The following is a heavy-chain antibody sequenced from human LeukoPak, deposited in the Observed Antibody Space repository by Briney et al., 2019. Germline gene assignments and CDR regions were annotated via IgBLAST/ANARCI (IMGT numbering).Heavy chain of an antibody. CDR1: GYTFTSYG. CDR3: ARAKVDTAMVWPDWYPIDY. V-gene: IGHV1-2*06. Sequence: ASVKVSCEASGYTFTSYGISWVRQAPGQGLEWMGRINPNSGGTNYAQKFQGRVTMTRDTSISTAYMELSRLRSDDTAVYYCARAKVDTAMVWPDWYPIDYWGQGTLVTVSS. J-gene: IGHJ4*02. D-gene: IGHD5-18*01. CDR2: INPNSGGT.